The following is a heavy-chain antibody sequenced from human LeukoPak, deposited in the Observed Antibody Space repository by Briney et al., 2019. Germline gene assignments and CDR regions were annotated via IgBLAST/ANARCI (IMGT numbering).Heavy chain of an antibody. CDR3: ARDYGKRVY. J-gene: IGHJ4*02. Sequence: GGSLRLSCAASGFTFSSYSMNWVRQAPGKGLEWVSYISSSSSTIYYADSVKGRFTISRDNAKNSLYLQMNNLRDEDTAVYYCARDYGKRVYWGQGTLVTVSS. D-gene: IGHD4-17*01. CDR2: ISSSSSTI. V-gene: IGHV3-48*02. CDR1: GFTFSSYS.